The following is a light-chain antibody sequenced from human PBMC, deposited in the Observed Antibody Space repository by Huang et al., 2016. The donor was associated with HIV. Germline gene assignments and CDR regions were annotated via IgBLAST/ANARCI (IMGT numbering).Light chain of an antibody. CDR3: QQSYSTPLT. J-gene: IGKJ4*01. V-gene: IGKV1-39*01. Sequence: DIQMTQSPSSLSASVGDRVTITCRASQSISSYLNWYQQKPGKAPNLLIYAASSLKSGVPSRFSGSGSGTDFTLTISSLQPEDFATYYCQQSYSTPLTFGGGTKVEIK. CDR1: QSISSY. CDR2: AAS.